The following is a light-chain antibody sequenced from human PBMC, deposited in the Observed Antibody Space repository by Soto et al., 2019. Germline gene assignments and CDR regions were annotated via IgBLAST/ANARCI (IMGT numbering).Light chain of an antibody. Sequence: IQMTQSPSSLSASVGDTDTFTCQASEAGGRYLNWYQHKPGKAPNLLISEVSNLETGVPSRFSGSGSGTHFTVTISSLQPEDIATYYCQQYDRLPSTFGQWTKLEI. V-gene: IGKV1-33*01. J-gene: IGKJ2*01. CDR3: QQYDRLPST. CDR2: EVS. CDR1: EAGGRY.